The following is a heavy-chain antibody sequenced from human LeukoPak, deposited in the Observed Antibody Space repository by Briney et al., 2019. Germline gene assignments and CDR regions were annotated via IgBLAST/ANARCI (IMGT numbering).Heavy chain of an antibody. V-gene: IGHV4-39*02. CDR1: GDSISTSPYY. Sequence: SETLSLSCTVSGDSISTSPYYWDWLRQPPGKGLEWIGSISYSGTTYYNPSLRSRVTISVDTSKNHFSLMHISLTAAAAAGSSRTRTRGQLAPFDYWGQGTLVTVSS. CDR3: TRTRGQLAPFDY. J-gene: IGHJ4*02. CDR2: ISYSGTT. D-gene: IGHD6-13*01.